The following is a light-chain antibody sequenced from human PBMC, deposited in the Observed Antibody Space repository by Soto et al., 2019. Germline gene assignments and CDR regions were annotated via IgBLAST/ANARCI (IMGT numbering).Light chain of an antibody. V-gene: IGKV1-39*01. Sequence: DIQMTQSPSSLSASVGDRVTITCRASQSISTYLNWYQQKPGKAPNLLIYAASSLQGGVSSRFSGSGSGTDFTPTISSLHPEAVATYYCQQSDSTPPYTFGQGTKLESK. CDR3: QQSDSTPPYT. CDR2: AAS. CDR1: QSISTY. J-gene: IGKJ2*01.